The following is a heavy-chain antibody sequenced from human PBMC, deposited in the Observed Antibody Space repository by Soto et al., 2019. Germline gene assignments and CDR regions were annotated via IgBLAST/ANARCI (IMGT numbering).Heavy chain of an antibody. J-gene: IGHJ5*02. CDR2: INHSGST. V-gene: IGHV4-34*01. D-gene: IGHD3-22*01. Sequence: SETLSLTCAVYGGSFSGYYWSWIRQPPGKGLEWIGEINHSGSTNYNPSLKSRVTISVDTSKNQFSLKLSSVTAADTAVYYCARAEDYYDSSGYYSWFDPWGQGTLVTVSS. CDR1: GGSFSGYY. CDR3: ARAEDYYDSSGYYSWFDP.